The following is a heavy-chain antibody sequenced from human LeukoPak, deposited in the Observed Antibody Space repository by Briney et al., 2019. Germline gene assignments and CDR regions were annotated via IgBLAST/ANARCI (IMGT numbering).Heavy chain of an antibody. CDR3: ARPRSRISWFDP. J-gene: IGHJ5*02. Sequence: SEILSLTCTVSGGSISSSNYYWGWIRQPPGKGLEWIGNIYYSGSTYYNPSLKSRVTISVDTSKNQFSLRLKSVTAADTSIYYCARPRSRISWFDPWGQGTLVTVSS. CDR1: GGSISSSNYY. CDR2: IYYSGST. D-gene: IGHD2-15*01. V-gene: IGHV4-39*01.